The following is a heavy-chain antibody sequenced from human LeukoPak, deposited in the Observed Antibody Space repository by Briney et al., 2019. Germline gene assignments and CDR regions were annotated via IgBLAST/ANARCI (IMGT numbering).Heavy chain of an antibody. CDR3: ATAAGCSSTSCYEFDY. V-gene: IGHV3-53*01. Sequence: GGSLRLSCAASGFTVSSNYMSWVRQAPGKGLEWVSVIYSGGRTHCADSVKGRFTISRDNSKNTLYLQMNRLRAEDTAVYYCATAAGCSSTSCYEFDYWGQGTLVTVSS. J-gene: IGHJ4*02. D-gene: IGHD2-2*01. CDR2: IYSGGRT. CDR1: GFTVSSNY.